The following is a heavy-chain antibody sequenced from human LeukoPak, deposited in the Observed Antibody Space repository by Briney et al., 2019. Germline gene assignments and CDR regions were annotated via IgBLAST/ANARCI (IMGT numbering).Heavy chain of an antibody. CDR1: GGSISSGAYS. J-gene: IGHJ4*02. CDR2: VYYSGGT. V-gene: IGHV4-30-4*07. CDR3: ARLFSSTYFDY. Sequence: SETLSLTCAVSGGSISSGAYSWSWIRQPPRKGLEWIGYVYYSGGTYYNPSLKSRVTISVDTSKNQFSLKVSSVTAADTAVFYCARLFSSTYFDYWGQGTLVTVSS. D-gene: IGHD6-13*01.